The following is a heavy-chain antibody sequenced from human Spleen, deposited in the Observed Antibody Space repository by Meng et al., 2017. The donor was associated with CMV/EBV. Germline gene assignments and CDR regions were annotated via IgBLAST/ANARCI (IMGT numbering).Heavy chain of an antibody. V-gene: IGHV1-2*02. D-gene: IGHD2-2*01. Sequence: ASVKVSCKASGYTFTGYYMHWVRQAPGQGLEWMGWINPNSGGTNYAQKFQGRVTMTRDTSISTAYMELRSLRSDDTAVYYCARPRSTSYYYYGMDVWGQGTTVTVSS. CDR2: INPNSGGT. J-gene: IGHJ6*02. CDR1: GYTFTGYY. CDR3: ARPRSTSYYYYGMDV.